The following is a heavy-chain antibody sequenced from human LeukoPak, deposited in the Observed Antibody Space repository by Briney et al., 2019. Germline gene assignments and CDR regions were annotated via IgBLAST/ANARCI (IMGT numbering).Heavy chain of an antibody. D-gene: IGHD3-22*01. CDR1: GGTFSSYT. CDR3: ARDRTKGNRSGYADAFDI. Sequence: SVKVSCKASGGTFSSYTISWVRQAPGQGHEWMGTIIPISATANYAQKFQGRVTIITDESTSTAYMELSSLRSEDTAVYYCARDRTKGNRSGYADAFDIWGQGTQVTVSS. V-gene: IGHV1-69*05. J-gene: IGHJ3*02. CDR2: IIPISATA.